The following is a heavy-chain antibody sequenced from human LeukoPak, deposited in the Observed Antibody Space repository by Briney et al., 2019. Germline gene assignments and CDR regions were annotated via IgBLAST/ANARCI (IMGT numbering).Heavy chain of an antibody. Sequence: GGSLRLSCAASGFTFSSYGMHWVRQAPGKGLEWVAFIRYDGSNKYYADSVKGRFTISRDNSKNTLYLQMNSLRAEDTAVYYCAKEAIIAAPPGTNMDVWGKGTTVTVSS. D-gene: IGHD6-6*01. J-gene: IGHJ6*03. CDR1: GFTFSSYG. V-gene: IGHV3-30*02. CDR3: AKEAIIAAPPGTNMDV. CDR2: IRYDGSNK.